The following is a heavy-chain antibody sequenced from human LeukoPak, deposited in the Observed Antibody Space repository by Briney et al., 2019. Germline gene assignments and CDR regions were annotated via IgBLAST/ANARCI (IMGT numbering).Heavy chain of an antibody. Sequence: PSETLSLTCTVSGDSLNTYYWTWIRQPPGKGLEWIGRIFTSGNTDYNPSLKSRVFISIETSKNRFSLTLNSVTAADTAVYYCATLRGDYYDSRAYDLWGQGTMVTVSS. D-gene: IGHD3-22*01. J-gene: IGHJ3*01. CDR2: IFTSGNT. CDR1: GDSLNTYY. V-gene: IGHV4-4*07. CDR3: ATLRGDYYDSRAYDL.